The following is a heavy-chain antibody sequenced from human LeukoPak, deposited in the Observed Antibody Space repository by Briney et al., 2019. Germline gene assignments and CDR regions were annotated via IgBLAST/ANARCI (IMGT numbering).Heavy chain of an antibody. CDR1: GGSISSGSYY. V-gene: IGHV4-61*02. CDR2: IYTSGST. J-gene: IGHJ2*01. CDR3: ASFIAARRNWYFDL. Sequence: SQTLSLTCTVSGGSISSGSYYWSWIRQPAGKGLEWIGRIYTSGSTNYNPSLKSRVTISVDTSKNQFSLKLSSVTAADTAVYYCASFIAARRNWYFDLWGRGTLVTVSS. D-gene: IGHD6-6*01.